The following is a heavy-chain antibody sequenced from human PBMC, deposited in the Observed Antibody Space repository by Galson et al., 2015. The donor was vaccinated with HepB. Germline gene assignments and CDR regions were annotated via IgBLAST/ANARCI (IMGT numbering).Heavy chain of an antibody. CDR3: ARVGDIVVVVAATPLDWFDP. CDR2: ISAYNGNT. J-gene: IGHJ5*02. D-gene: IGHD2-15*01. CDR1: GYTFTSYG. V-gene: IGHV1-18*01. Sequence: SVKVSCKASGYTFTSYGISWVRQAPGQGLEWMGWISAYNGNTNYAQKLQGRVTMTTDTSTSTAYMELRSLRSDDTAVYYCARVGDIVVVVAATPLDWFDPWGQGTLVTVSS.